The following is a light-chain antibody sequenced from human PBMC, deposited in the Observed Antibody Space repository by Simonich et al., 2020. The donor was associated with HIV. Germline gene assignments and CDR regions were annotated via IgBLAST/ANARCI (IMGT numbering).Light chain of an antibody. V-gene: IGKV3-15*01. CDR2: GAS. CDR1: PSISSS. CDR3: QQYDNWPPWT. J-gene: IGKJ1*01. Sequence: EIVMTQSPATLSVSPGERATLSCRASPSISSSLAWYQQKPGQAPRLLIYGASTRATGIPARFSGGGAGTEFTLTISTMQSEDFAVYYCQQYDNWPPWTFGQGTKVEIK.